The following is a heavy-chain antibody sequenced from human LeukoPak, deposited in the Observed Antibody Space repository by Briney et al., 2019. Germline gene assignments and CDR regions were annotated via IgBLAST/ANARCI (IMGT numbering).Heavy chain of an antibody. V-gene: IGHV3-48*03. CDR3: ARDHGITGTTIYPL. CDR1: GFTFSSYE. CDR2: ISSSGGTI. D-gene: IGHD1-7*01. Sequence: GGSLRLSCAASGFTFSSYEMNWVRQAPGKGLEWVSYISSSGGTIYYADSVKGRFTISRDNAKNSLYLQMNSLRAEDTAVYYCARDHGITGTTIYPLWGQGTLVTVSS. J-gene: IGHJ4*02.